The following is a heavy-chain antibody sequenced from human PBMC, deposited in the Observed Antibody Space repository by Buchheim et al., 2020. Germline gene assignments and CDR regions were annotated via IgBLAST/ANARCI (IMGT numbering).Heavy chain of an antibody. V-gene: IGHV3-48*02. Sequence: EVQLVESGGGLVQPGGSLRLSCAASGFTFSTYNMNWVRQAPGKGLEWVSYISSSSSTIYYADSVKGRFTISRDNAKDSLYLQMNNLRDEDTAVYYCARDHGSSIWEGPKYDAFDIWGQGT. CDR1: GFTFSTYN. J-gene: IGHJ3*02. CDR2: ISSSSSTI. CDR3: ARDHGSSIWEGPKYDAFDI. D-gene: IGHD6-13*01.